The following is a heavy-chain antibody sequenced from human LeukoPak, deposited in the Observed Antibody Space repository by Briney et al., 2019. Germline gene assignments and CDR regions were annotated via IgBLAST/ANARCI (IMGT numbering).Heavy chain of an antibody. V-gene: IGHV3-48*04. D-gene: IGHD5-24*01. CDR2: ISSSSSTI. CDR1: GFTFSSYS. Sequence: AGGSLRLSCAASGFTFSSYSMNWVRQAPGKGLEWVSYISSSSSTIYYADSVKGRFTISRDNAKNSLYLQMNSLRAEDTAVYYCARGEMATMAGYFDYWGQGTLVTVSS. J-gene: IGHJ4*02. CDR3: ARGEMATMAGYFDY.